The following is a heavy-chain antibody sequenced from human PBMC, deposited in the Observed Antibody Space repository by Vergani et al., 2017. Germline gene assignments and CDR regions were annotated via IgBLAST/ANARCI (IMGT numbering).Heavy chain of an antibody. CDR2: ISGSGGST. CDR1: GFTFSSYA. CDR3: AXAPREDYGSGSYRLYYYYMDV. J-gene: IGHJ6*03. D-gene: IGHD3-10*01. V-gene: IGHV3-23*01. Sequence: EVQLLESGGGLVQPGGSLRLSCAASGFTFSSYAMSWVRQAPGKGLEWVSAISGSGGSTYYADSVKGRFTISRDNSKNTLYLQMNSLRAEDTAVYYCAXAPREDYGSGSYRLYYYYMDVWGKGTTVTVSS.